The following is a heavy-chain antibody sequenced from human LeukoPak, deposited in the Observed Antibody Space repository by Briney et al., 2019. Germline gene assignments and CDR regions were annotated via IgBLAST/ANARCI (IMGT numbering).Heavy chain of an antibody. CDR3: ARQGESQLFIGY. D-gene: IGHD3-10*01. Sequence: SETLSLTCAVYGGSFSGYYWSWVRQSPGEGLEWIGEINHSGDTNYSPSLKSRVTISVDTSKNQFSLKLTSVTAADTAVYYCARQGESQLFIGYWGQGTLITVSS. CDR2: INHSGDT. V-gene: IGHV4-34*01. CDR1: GGSFSGYY. J-gene: IGHJ4*02.